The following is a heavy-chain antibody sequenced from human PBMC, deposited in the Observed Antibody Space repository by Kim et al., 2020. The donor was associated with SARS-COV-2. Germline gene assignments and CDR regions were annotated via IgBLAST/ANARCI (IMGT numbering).Heavy chain of an antibody. CDR1: GYTFSGYY. CDR2: INPNSGGT. D-gene: IGHD3-10*01. V-gene: IGHV1-2*04. CDR3: ARDGSHASGTYER. Sequence: ASVKVSCKASGYTFSGYYMHWVRQAPGQGLEWMGWINPNSGGTKYAQKFQDWVPMTRDTSINTAYMDLNSLRSDDTAVYYSARDGSHASGTYERWGQGTQVTVSA. J-gene: IGHJ4*02.